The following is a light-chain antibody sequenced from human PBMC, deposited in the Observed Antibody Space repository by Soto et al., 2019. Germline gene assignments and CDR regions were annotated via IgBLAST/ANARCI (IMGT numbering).Light chain of an antibody. Sequence: DIQMTQSPSSLSASVGDRVTMTCQASQNINTYLNWYQQRPGQAPKLLIYDASILEPGVPSRFSGSGAGTESTFTIDSLQPEDIATYYCQQYDDPALTFGGGTKVE. V-gene: IGKV1-33*01. CDR3: QQYDDPALT. CDR1: QNINTY. CDR2: DAS. J-gene: IGKJ4*01.